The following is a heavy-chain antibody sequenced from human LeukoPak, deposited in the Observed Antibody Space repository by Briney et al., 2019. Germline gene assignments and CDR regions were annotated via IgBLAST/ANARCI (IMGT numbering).Heavy chain of an antibody. J-gene: IGHJ2*01. CDR1: GGSFSGYY. Sequence: SETLSLTCAVYGGSFSGYYWGWIRQPPGKGLEWIGSIYYSRSTYYNPSLKSRVTISVDTSKNQFSLKLSSLPAADTAVYYCARGVTMIVVVIHDWYFDLWGRGTLVTVSS. D-gene: IGHD3-22*01. CDR3: ARGVTMIVVVIHDWYFDL. V-gene: IGHV4-34*01. CDR2: IYYSRST.